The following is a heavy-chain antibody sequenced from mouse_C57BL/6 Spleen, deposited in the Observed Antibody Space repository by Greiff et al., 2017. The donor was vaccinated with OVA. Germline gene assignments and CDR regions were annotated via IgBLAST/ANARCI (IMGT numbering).Heavy chain of an antibody. CDR3: TVVTTVVADY. V-gene: IGHV14-1*01. D-gene: IGHD1-1*01. J-gene: IGHJ2*01. CDR2: IDPEDGDT. Sequence: VQLQQSGAELVRPGASVKLSCTASGFNIKDYYMHWVKQRPEQGLEWIGRIDPEDGDTEYATKFQGKATMTADTSSNTAYLQLSSLTSEDTAVYYCTVVTTVVADYWGQGTTLTVSS. CDR1: GFNIKDYY.